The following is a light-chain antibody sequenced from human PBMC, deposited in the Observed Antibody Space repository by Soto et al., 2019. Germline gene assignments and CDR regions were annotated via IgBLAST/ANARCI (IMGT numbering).Light chain of an antibody. J-gene: IGLJ1*01. CDR3: SSYTTRSTRV. Sequence: QSALTQPASLSGSPGQSITISCTGTSSDVGAYDLVSWYQQHPDKAPELMIYEVRYRPSGVSNRFSGSKSVNTATLTISGLQAEDEADYYCSSYTTRSTRVFGTGTKVTVL. V-gene: IGLV2-14*03. CDR2: EVR. CDR1: SSDVGAYDL.